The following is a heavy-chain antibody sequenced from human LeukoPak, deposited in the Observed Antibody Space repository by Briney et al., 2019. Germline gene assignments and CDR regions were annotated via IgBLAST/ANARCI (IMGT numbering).Heavy chain of an antibody. CDR1: GGSFSGYY. CDR2: INHSGST. V-gene: IGHV4-34*01. D-gene: IGHD2-15*01. CDR3: ARSPRGSRRTLDY. J-gene: IGHJ4*02. Sequence: PSETLSLTCAVYGGSFSGYYWSWIRQPPGKGLEWIGEINHSGSTDYNPSLKSRVTISVDTSKNQFSRKLSSVTAADTAVYYCARSPRGSRRTLDYWGQGTLVTVSS.